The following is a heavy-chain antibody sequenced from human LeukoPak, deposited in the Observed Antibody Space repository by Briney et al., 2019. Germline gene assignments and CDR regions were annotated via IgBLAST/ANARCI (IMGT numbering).Heavy chain of an antibody. CDR2: INPNSGGT. Sequence: ASVKVSCKASGYTFTGYYMHWVRQAPGQGLEWMGWINPNSGGTNYAQKFQGRVTMTRDTSISTACMELSRLGSDDTAVYYCARENSSGWRAHPNFDYWGQGTLVTVSS. V-gene: IGHV1-2*02. J-gene: IGHJ4*02. CDR1: GYTFTGYY. CDR3: ARENSSGWRAHPNFDY. D-gene: IGHD6-19*01.